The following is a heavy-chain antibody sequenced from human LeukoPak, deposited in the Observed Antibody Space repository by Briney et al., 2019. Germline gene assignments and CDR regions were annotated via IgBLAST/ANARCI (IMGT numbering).Heavy chain of an antibody. CDR2: VYYSGGT. CDR3: ATQAAGGPLDY. V-gene: IGHV4-39*01. J-gene: IGHJ4*02. CDR1: GASLSSSTYY. Sequence: SETLSLTCTVSGASLSSSTYYWGWIRQPPGKGLEWIGTVYYSGGTSYYPSLKSRVTISVDTSKNQFSLKLTSVTAADTAVYYCATQAAGGPLDYWGQGTLVTVSS. D-gene: IGHD2-15*01.